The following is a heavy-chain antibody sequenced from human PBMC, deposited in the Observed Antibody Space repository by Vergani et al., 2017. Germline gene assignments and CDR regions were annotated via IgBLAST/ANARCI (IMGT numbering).Heavy chain of an antibody. CDR1: GFSLNTRGVS. CDR3: VYSKTECGTTGCFYPCYYNYYMDV. D-gene: IGHD1-7*01. J-gene: IGHJ6*03. Sequence: QITLKESGPTLVKPTQTLTLTCTFSGFSLNTRGVSVAWIRQPPGKTLDWVALIYWNDDQHYSPSLNNRVTITKDNSKNQVVLTMTNMDYVDKSTYYCVYSKTECGTTGCFYPCYYNYYMDVWGKGTMVTVSS. CDR2: IYWNDDQ. V-gene: IGHV2-5*04.